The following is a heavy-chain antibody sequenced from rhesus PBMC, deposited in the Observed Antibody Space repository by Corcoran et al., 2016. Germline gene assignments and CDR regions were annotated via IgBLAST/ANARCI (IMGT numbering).Heavy chain of an antibody. Sequence: QVKLQQWGEGLVKPSETLSLTCAVYGGSISGYYWSWIRQPPGKGLEWIGNIDGNSARTNYNPSLNNRVTISKDTSKNQFSLKLSSVTAADTAVYYCAREREDGLDSWGQGVVVTVSS. D-gene: IGHD1-44*02. CDR3: AREREDGLDS. CDR1: GGSISGYY. V-gene: IGHV4-73*01. CDR2: IDGNSART. J-gene: IGHJ6*01.